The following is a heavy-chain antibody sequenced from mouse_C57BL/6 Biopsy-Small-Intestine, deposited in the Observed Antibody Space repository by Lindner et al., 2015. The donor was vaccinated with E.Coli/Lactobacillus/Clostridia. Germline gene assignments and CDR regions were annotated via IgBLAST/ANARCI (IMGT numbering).Heavy chain of an antibody. J-gene: IGHJ3*01. CDR3: APGFAY. CDR1: DFNIKDYY. V-gene: IGHV14-2*01. CDR2: IDPKDDET. Sequence: VQLQESGAELVKPGASVKLSCTTSDFNIKDYYIHWVRQRTEQGLDWIGRIDPKDDETKFAPEFQDRASLTVDTSSNIVYLQLTSLTSEDTAVYYCAPGFAYWGQGTLVSVS.